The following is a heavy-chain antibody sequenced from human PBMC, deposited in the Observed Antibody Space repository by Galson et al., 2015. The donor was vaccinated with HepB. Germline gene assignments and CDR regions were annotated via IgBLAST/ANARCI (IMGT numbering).Heavy chain of an antibody. CDR3: VTHRTRHDYATSRHDY. J-gene: IGHJ4*02. Sequence: SLRLSCAASGFTFTNAWMSWVRQAPGKGLEWVGRIKSQTDGGTTDHAAPVQGRFTISRDSSKNTLYLQMNSLETEDTAVYYCVTHRTRHDYATSRHDYWGQGTLVTVSS. CDR2: IKSQTDGGTT. CDR1: GFTFTNAW. V-gene: IGHV3-15*01. D-gene: IGHD4-17*01.